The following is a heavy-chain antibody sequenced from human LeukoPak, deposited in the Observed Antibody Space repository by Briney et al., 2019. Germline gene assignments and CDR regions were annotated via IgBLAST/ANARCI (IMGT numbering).Heavy chain of an antibody. CDR3: ARSLGSFDY. D-gene: IGHD7-27*01. CDR2: IYHSGST. CDR1: GYSISSGYY. Sequence: SETLSLTCAVSGYSISSGYYWGWIRPPPGKGLEWIGSIYHSGSTYYNPSLKSRVTISVDTSKNQFSLKLSSVTAADTAVYYCARSLGSFDYWGHGTLVTVSS. V-gene: IGHV4-38-2*01. J-gene: IGHJ4*01.